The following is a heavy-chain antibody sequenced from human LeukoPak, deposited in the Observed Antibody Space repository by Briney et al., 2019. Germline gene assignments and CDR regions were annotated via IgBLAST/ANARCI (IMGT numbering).Heavy chain of an antibody. CDR3: ARDSQLTSDWSLNWFDP. D-gene: IGHD6-19*01. J-gene: IGHJ5*02. CDR1: GFTFSGYW. V-gene: IGHV3-74*01. CDR2: IDSDGSST. Sequence: PGGSLRLSCAASGFTFSGYWMHWVRQAPGKGLVWLSRIDSDGSSTNYADAVKGRFTISRDNAKNTLYLQMNSLRAEDTAVYFCARDSQLTSDWSLNWFDPWGQGILVTVSS.